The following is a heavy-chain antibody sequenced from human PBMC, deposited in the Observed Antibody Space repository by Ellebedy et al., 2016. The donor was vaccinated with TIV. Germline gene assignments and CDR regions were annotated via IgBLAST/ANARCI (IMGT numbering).Heavy chain of an antibody. V-gene: IGHV3-23*01. CDR1: GFTFSSYA. J-gene: IGHJ3*01. D-gene: IGHD6-19*01. CDR2: IGGSGDEI. CDR3: ANYKNTGGSVWRLDAFDV. Sequence: GESLKISCVGSGFTFSSYAMSWVRQAPGKGLEWVSTIGGSGDEIHYADSVKGRFTISRDNFKNTLCLQMNSLRAEDTDVYYCANYKNTGGSVWRLDAFDVWGQGTMVTVSS.